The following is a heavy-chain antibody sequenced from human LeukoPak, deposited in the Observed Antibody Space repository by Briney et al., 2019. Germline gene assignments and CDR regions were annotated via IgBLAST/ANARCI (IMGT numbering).Heavy chain of an antibody. Sequence: NSSETLSLTCAVYGGSFSGYYWSWIRQPPGKGLEWIGEINHSGSTNYNPSLKSRVTISVDTSKNQFSLKLSSVTAADTAVYYCARADSSGWTYYFDYWGQGTLVTVSS. CDR2: INHSGST. V-gene: IGHV4-34*01. CDR1: GGSFSGYY. D-gene: IGHD6-19*01. J-gene: IGHJ4*02. CDR3: ARADSSGWTYYFDY.